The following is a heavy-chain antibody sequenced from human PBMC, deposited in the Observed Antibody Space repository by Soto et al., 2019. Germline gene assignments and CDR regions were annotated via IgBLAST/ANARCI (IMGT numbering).Heavy chain of an antibody. CDR2: ISSSSSTI. Sequence: LRPSCAASGFTFSSYSMNWVRQAPGKGLECFSYISSSSSTIYYADSVKGRFTISRDNAKNSLYLQMNSLRAEDTAVYYCARDQEDYDILTGYYKGGFDYWGQGTLVTVSS. CDR1: GFTFSSYS. D-gene: IGHD3-9*01. J-gene: IGHJ4*02. CDR3: ARDQEDYDILTGYYKGGFDY. V-gene: IGHV3-48*01.